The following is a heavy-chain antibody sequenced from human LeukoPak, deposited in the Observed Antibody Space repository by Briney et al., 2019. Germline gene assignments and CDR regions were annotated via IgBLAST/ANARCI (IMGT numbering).Heavy chain of an antibody. Sequence: SETLSLTCTVSGGSISSYYWNWIRQPPGKGLEWIGYIYYSGSTNYNPSLKSRVTISVDTSKNQFSLKLSSVTAADTAVYYCARGGEMVTIRAGAFDIWGQGTMVTVSS. V-gene: IGHV4-59*12. J-gene: IGHJ3*02. CDR1: GGSISSYY. D-gene: IGHD5-24*01. CDR3: ARGGEMVTIRAGAFDI. CDR2: IYYSGST.